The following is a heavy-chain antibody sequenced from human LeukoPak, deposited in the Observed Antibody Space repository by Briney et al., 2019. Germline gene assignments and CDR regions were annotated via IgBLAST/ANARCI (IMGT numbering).Heavy chain of an antibody. Sequence: SGPTLVKPTQTLTLTCTFSGFSLSTSGMCVSWIRQPPGKALEWLARIDWDDDKYYSTSLKTRLTISKDTSNNQVVLTMTNMDPVDTATYYCARIPGYCSGGSCYIGTYFDCWGQGTLVTVSS. D-gene: IGHD2-15*01. CDR3: ARIPGYCSGGSCYIGTYFDC. CDR2: IDWDDDK. J-gene: IGHJ4*02. CDR1: GFSLSTSGMC. V-gene: IGHV2-70*11.